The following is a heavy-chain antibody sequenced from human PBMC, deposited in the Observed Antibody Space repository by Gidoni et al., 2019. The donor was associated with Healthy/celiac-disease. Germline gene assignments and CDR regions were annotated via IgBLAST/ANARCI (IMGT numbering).Heavy chain of an antibody. CDR2: IYSSEST. J-gene: IGHJ6*02. CDR1: GGSISSGSYY. D-gene: IGHD2-2*01. V-gene: IGHV4-61*02. Sequence: QVQLQESGPGLVKSSQTLSLTCTVPGGSISSGSYYWTWIRQPAGKGLEWIGHIYSSESTNYNPSLKSRVTISVDTSKNQFSLKLSSVTAADTAVYYCANTNSYIYYYYYAMDVWGQGTAVTVSS. CDR3: ANTNSYIYYYYYAMDV.